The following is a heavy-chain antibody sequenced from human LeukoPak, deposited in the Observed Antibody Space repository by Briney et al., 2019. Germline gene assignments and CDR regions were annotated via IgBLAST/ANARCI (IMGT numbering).Heavy chain of an antibody. V-gene: IGHV4-61*01. D-gene: IGHD1-26*01. CDR2: IYYSGST. CDR3: ARVRIVGATTVDY. CDR1: GGSVSSGSYY. Sequence: SETLSLTCTVSGGSVSSGSYYWSWIRQPPGKGLEWIGYIYYSGSTNYNPSLKSRVTISADTSKNQFSLKLSSVTAADTAVYYCARVRIVGATTVDYWGQGTLVTVSS. J-gene: IGHJ4*02.